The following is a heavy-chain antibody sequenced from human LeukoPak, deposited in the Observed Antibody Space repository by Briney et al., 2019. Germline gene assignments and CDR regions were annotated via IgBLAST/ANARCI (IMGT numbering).Heavy chain of an antibody. CDR3: ANRYFSEY. CDR2: ISYYGT. Sequence: GGSLRLSCAASGFTFSEYAMNWVRQAPGKGLEWVSTISYYGTYYADSVKGRFIISRDDSKSMLYLQMNSLGAADTAIYFCANRYFSEYWGKGILVTVSS. V-gene: IGHV3-23*01. J-gene: IGHJ4*02. CDR1: GFTFSEYA.